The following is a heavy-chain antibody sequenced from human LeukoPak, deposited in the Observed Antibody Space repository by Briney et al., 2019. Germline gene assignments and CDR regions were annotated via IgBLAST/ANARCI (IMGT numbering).Heavy chain of an antibody. Sequence: GGSLRLSCAASGFTFSSYAMHWVRQAPGKGLEWVAVISYDGSNKYYADSVKGRFTISRDNSKNTLYLQMNSLRAEDTAVYYCARVVVVIAATDYWGQGTLVTVSS. CDR1: GFTFSSYA. CDR2: ISYDGSNK. CDR3: ARVVVVIAATDY. J-gene: IGHJ4*02. D-gene: IGHD3-22*01. V-gene: IGHV3-30-3*01.